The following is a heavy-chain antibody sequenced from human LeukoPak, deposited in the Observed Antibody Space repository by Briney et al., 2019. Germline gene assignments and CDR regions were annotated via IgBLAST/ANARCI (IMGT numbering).Heavy chain of an antibody. CDR1: GFTFSSYS. J-gene: IGHJ4*02. CDR3: AREAVDTADY. CDR2: ISSSSSTI. Sequence: PGGSLRLSCAASGFTFSSYSMNWVRQAPGKGLEWVSYISSSSSTIYYADSVKGRFTISRDNAKNSLYLQMNSLRAEDTAVYYCAREAVDTADYWGQGTLVTVSS. D-gene: IGHD5-18*01. V-gene: IGHV3-48*01.